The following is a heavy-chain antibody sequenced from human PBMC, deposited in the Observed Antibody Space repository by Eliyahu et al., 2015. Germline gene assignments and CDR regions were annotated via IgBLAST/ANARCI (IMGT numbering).Heavy chain of an antibody. J-gene: IGHJ4*02. D-gene: IGHD2-8*01. V-gene: IGHV2-5*02. Sequence: QITLKESGPTLVKPTQTLTLTCTVSGFALTTTGVGVGWVRXPPGKALEWLALIYWDDDNRYTPSLKRRLTITKDTSKNQVVLRMTNMDPVDTATYYCGHLPDCTNNVCPHYFDYWGQGARVTVSS. CDR2: IYWDDDN. CDR3: GHLPDCTNNVCPHYFDY. CDR1: GFALTTTGVG.